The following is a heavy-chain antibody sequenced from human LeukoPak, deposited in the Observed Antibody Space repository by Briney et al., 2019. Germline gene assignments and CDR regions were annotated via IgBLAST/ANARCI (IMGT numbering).Heavy chain of an antibody. CDR2: ISSSGSTI. Sequence: SGGSLRLSCAASGFTFSDYYMSWIRQAPGKGLEWVSYISSSGSTIYYADSVKGRFTISRDSAKNSLYLQMNSLRAEDTAVYYCARDGVGATRANWFDPWGQGTLVTVSS. J-gene: IGHJ5*02. V-gene: IGHV3-11*01. CDR3: ARDGVGATRANWFDP. D-gene: IGHD1-26*01. CDR1: GFTFSDYY.